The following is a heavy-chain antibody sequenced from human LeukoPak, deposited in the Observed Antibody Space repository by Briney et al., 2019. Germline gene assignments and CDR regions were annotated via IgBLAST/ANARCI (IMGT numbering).Heavy chain of an antibody. J-gene: IGHJ5*02. CDR2: IKQDGSEK. D-gene: IGHD3-16*01. V-gene: IGHV3-7*01. CDR3: VRDGGTDWYDP. CDR1: GFTVSNTF. Sequence: PGGSLRLSCAASGFTVSNTFMSWVRQAPGKGLEWVANIKQDGSEKTYVDSVKGRFTISRDNAKNSLYLQMNSLRVEDTAMYYCVRDGGTDWYDPWGQGTLVTVFS.